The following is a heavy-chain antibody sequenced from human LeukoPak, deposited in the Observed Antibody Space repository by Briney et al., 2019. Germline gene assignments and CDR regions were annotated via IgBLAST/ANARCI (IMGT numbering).Heavy chain of an antibody. CDR3: AKRYSSGPIDY. CDR1: GFTFSSYA. CDR2: IGAGGAST. V-gene: IGHV3-23*01. Sequence: PGGSLRLSCAASGFTFSSYAMSWVRQAPGKGLEWVSVIGAGGASTYYADSVKGQFTISRDNSKNTLHLQMNSLRAEDTAVYYCAKRYSSGPIDYWGQGTLVTVSS. D-gene: IGHD6-19*01. J-gene: IGHJ4*02.